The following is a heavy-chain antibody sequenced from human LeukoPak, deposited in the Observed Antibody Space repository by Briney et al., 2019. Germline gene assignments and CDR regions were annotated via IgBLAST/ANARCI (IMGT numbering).Heavy chain of an antibody. J-gene: IGHJ5*02. D-gene: IGHD3-3*01. CDR2: IYYSGST. Sequence: PSETLSLTCTVSGGSISSGGYYWSWIRQHPGKGLEWIGYIYYSGSTYYNPSLKSRVTKSVDTSKNQFSLKLSSVTAADTAVYYCARASDFWSGHNWFDPWGQGTLVTVSS. CDR1: GGSISSGGYY. CDR3: ARASDFWSGHNWFDP. V-gene: IGHV4-31*03.